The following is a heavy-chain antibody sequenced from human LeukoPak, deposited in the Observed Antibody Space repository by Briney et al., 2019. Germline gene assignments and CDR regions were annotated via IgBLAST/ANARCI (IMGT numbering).Heavy chain of an antibody. D-gene: IGHD6-13*01. CDR3: ARDRGAAGTSFDY. J-gene: IGHJ4*02. V-gene: IGHV3-33*01. CDR1: GFTFSSYG. CDR2: IWYDGSNE. Sequence: PGRSLRLSCAASGFTFSSYGMHWVRQAPGKGLEWVAVIWYDGSNEYYADSVKGRFTISRDNSKNTLYLQMNSLRAEDTAVYYCARDRGAAGTSFDYWGQGTLVTVSS.